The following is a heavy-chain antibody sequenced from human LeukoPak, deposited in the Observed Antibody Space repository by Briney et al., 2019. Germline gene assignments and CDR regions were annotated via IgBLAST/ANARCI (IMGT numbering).Heavy chain of an antibody. Sequence: RPSETLSLTCTVSGGSVSSGSYYWSWIRQPSGKGLEWIGYVYYSGSTNYNPSLKSRVTISVDTSKNHFSLKLSSVTAADTAVYYCARDLGDDFDYWGQGTLVTVSS. V-gene: IGHV4-61*01. CDR3: ARDLGDDFDY. CDR2: VYYSGST. CDR1: GGSVSSGSYY. J-gene: IGHJ4*02.